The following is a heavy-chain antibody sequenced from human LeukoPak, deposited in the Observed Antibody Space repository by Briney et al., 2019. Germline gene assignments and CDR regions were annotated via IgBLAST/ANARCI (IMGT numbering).Heavy chain of an antibody. V-gene: IGHV3-30*04. D-gene: IGHD4-17*01. CDR2: ISYDGSNK. CDR1: GLTFSSYA. CDR3: ARDEPDYGDYGLFDY. Sequence: PGGSLRLSYAAAGLTFSSYAMHWVRQAPGKGLKWVAVISYDGSNKYYADSVKGRFTISRDNAKNTLYLQMNSLRAEDTAVYYCARDEPDYGDYGLFDYWGQGTLVTVSS. J-gene: IGHJ4*02.